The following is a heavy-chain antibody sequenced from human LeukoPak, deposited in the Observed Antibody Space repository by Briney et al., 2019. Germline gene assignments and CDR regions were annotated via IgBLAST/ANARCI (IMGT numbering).Heavy chain of an antibody. CDR3: ATAGYCSGGNCYGFDH. CDR1: GFTFNTAW. D-gene: IGHD2-15*01. V-gene: IGHV3-15*01. CDR2: IKSKMDGGTI. J-gene: IGHJ4*02. Sequence: GGSLRLSCAASGFTFNTAWMNWVRQAPGKGLEWVGRIKSKMDGGTIDYVAPVKGRFTISRDDSKNAVYLQMKSLKTDDTAVYYCATAGYCSGGNCYGFDHWGQGTLVTVSS.